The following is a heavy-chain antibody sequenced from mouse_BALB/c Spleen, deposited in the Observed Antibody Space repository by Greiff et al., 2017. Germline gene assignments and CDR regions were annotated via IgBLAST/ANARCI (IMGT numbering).Heavy chain of an antibody. CDR3: ARANYRYDGYAMDY. CDR2: ISSGGSYT. D-gene: IGHD2-14*01. J-gene: IGHJ4*01. CDR1: GFTFSSYA. V-gene: IGHV5-9-4*01. Sequence: EVKLEESGGGLVKPGGSLKLSCAASGFTFSSYAMSWVRQSPEKRLEWVAEISSGGSYTYYPDTVTGRFTISRDNAKNTLYLEMSSLRSEDTAMYYCARANYRYDGYAMDYWGQGTSVTVSS.